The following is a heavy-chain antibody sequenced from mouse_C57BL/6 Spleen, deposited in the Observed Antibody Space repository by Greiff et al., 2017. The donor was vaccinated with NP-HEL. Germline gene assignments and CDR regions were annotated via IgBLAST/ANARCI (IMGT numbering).Heavy chain of an antibody. D-gene: IGHD1-1*01. J-gene: IGHJ4*01. Sequence: VKLQQPGAELVKPGASVKLSCKASGYTFTSYWMQWVKQRPGQGLEWIGEIDPSDSYTNYNQKFKGKATLTVDTSSSTAYMQLSSLTSEDSAVYYCARRDYYYGSMNYAMDYWGQGTSVTVSS. CDR1: GYTFTSYW. CDR3: ARRDYYYGSMNYAMDY. CDR2: IDPSDSYT. V-gene: IGHV1-50*01.